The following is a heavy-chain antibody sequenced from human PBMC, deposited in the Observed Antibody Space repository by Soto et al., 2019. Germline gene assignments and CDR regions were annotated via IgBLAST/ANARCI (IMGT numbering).Heavy chain of an antibody. J-gene: IGHJ6*02. V-gene: IGHV4-34*01. Sequence: SETLSLTCAVYGGSFSGYYWSWIRQPPGKGLEWIGEINHSGSTNYNPSLKSRVTISVDTSKNQFSLKLSSVTAADTAVYYCARGAVRSIFGVVIIFGMDVWGQGTTVTVS. D-gene: IGHD3-3*01. CDR1: GGSFSGYY. CDR3: ARGAVRSIFGVVIIFGMDV. CDR2: INHSGST.